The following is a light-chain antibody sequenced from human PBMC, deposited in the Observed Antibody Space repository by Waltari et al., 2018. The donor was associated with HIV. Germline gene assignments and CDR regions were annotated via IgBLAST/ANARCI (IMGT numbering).Light chain of an antibody. CDR2: GAS. V-gene: IGKV3-15*01. CDR3: QQYHNWPQT. CDR1: QSVYNN. J-gene: IGKJ2*01. Sequence: EIVMTQSPAILSLSPGESANLSCRASQSVYNNLAWYQQKNGQAPRLLIYGASTRATDIPDRFSGSGSGTEFTLTVSSLQSGDFAVYYCQQYHNWPQTFGRGTKVEIK.